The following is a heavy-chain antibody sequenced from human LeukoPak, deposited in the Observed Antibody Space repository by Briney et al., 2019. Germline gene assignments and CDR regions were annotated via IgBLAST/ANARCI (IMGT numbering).Heavy chain of an antibody. CDR3: ARGLVVVADPTSNWFDP. J-gene: IGHJ5*02. Sequence: GASVKVSCKASGYTFTSYGISWVRQAPGQGLKWMGWINPNSGGTNYAQKFQGRVTMTRDTSISTAYMELSRLRSDDTAVYYCARGLVVVADPTSNWFDPWGQGTLVTVSS. CDR2: INPNSGGT. V-gene: IGHV1-2*02. D-gene: IGHD2-15*01. CDR1: GYTFTSYG.